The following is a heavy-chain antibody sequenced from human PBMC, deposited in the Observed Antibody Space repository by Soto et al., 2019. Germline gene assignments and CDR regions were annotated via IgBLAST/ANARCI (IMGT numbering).Heavy chain of an antibody. D-gene: IGHD3-22*01. CDR3: ARGRDTYYYDSSGYSGWYFDL. V-gene: IGHV1-69*01. J-gene: IGHJ2*01. CDR1: GGTFSSDG. Sequence: QAQLVQSGAEVKKPGSSVKVSCKASGGTFSSDGISCVRQAPGQGLEWMGGITPIFRATKYAQKFQGRITITADESTSTAYMELSSLRSEDTAVYYCARGRDTYYYDSSGYSGWYFDLWGRGTLVTVSS. CDR2: ITPIFRAT.